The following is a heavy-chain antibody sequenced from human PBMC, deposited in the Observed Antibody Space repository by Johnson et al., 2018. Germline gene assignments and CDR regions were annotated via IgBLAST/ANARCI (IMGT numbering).Heavy chain of an antibody. CDR2: ISWDGAST. D-gene: IGHD3-10*01. J-gene: IGHJ6*02. Sequence: VQLVQSGGVVVQPGGSLRLSCAASGFTFEDYTMHWVRQAPGKGLEWVSLISWDGASTYYADSVKGRFTISRDNSKNSLYLQMNSLRTEDTALYYCAKDPSGNYYYGFDVWGHRTTVTVSS. CDR3: AKDPSGNYYYGFDV. CDR1: GFTFEDYT. V-gene: IGHV3-43*01.